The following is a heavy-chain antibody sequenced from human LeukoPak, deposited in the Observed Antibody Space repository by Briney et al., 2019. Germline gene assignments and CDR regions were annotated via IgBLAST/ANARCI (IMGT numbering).Heavy chain of an antibody. CDR1: GFTFSSYG. J-gene: IGHJ4*02. Sequence: GGSLRLSCAASGFTFSSYGTHWVRQAPGKGLEWVAVIWYDGINKYYTDSVKGRFTISRDNSKNTLYLQMNSLRAEDRAVYYCARDSDSSGWYEGMEYWGQGTLVTVSS. D-gene: IGHD6-19*01. V-gene: IGHV3-30*19. CDR3: ARDSDSSGWYEGMEY. CDR2: IWYDGINK.